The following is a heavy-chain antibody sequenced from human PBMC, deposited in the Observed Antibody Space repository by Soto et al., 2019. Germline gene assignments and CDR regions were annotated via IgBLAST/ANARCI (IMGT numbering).Heavy chain of an antibody. CDR1: GGSISSSNW. J-gene: IGHJ4*02. Sequence: QVQLQESGPGLVKPSGTLSLTCAVSGGSISSSNWWSWVRQPPGKGLEWIGEIYHSGSTNYNPSLKSRVTMSVDKSKNQFSLNLSSVTAADTAVYYCARGVDSSGWYQTYDYWGQGTLVTVSS. CDR3: ARGVDSSGWYQTYDY. D-gene: IGHD6-19*01. CDR2: IYHSGST. V-gene: IGHV4-4*02.